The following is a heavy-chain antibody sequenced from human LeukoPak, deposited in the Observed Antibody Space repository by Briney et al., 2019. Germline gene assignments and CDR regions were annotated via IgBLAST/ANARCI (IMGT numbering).Heavy chain of an antibody. Sequence: GRSLRLSCAASGVTFSSYGMHWVRQAPGKGLEWVAVISYDGSNKYYADSVKGRFTISRDNSKNTLYLQMNSLRAEDTAVYYCAKHLRTHYYDSSGYYPSIDYWGQGALVTVSS. CDR1: GVTFSSYG. J-gene: IGHJ4*02. D-gene: IGHD3-22*01. V-gene: IGHV3-30*18. CDR2: ISYDGSNK. CDR3: AKHLRTHYYDSSGYYPSIDY.